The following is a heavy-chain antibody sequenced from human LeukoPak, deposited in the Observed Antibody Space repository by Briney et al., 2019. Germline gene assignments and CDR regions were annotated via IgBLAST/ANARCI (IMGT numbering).Heavy chain of an antibody. D-gene: IGHD3-9*01. CDR2: MNPNSGNT. CDR3: ARSGYYDILVGY. CDR1: GYTFTSYD. V-gene: IGHV1-8*01. Sequence: ASVKVSCKASGYTFTSYDINWVRQATGQGLEWMGWMNPNSGNTGYAQKFQGRVTMTRNTSISTAYMELSTLRSEDTAVYYCARSGYYDILVGYWGQGTLVTVSS. J-gene: IGHJ4*02.